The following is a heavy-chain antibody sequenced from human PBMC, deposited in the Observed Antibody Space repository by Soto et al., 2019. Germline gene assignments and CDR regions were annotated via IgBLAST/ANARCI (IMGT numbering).Heavy chain of an antibody. CDR2: IYYSGST. CDR3: ARVVVVPAAILLDV. Sequence: SETLSLTSTVSGGSISSYYWSWIRQPPGKGLEWIGYIYYSGSTNYNPSLKSRVTISVDTSKNQFSLKLSSVTAADTAVYYCARVVVVPAAILLDVWGKGTTVTVSS. CDR1: GGSISSYY. V-gene: IGHV4-59*01. D-gene: IGHD2-2*01. J-gene: IGHJ6*04.